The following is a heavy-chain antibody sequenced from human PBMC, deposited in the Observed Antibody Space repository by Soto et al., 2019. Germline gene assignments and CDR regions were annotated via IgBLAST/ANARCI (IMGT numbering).Heavy chain of an antibody. D-gene: IGHD2-15*01. CDR2: IYSGGST. CDR1: GFTVSSNY. CDR3: ARGVVAATLGYYYYMDV. J-gene: IGHJ6*03. V-gene: IGHV3-53*04. Sequence: GGSLRLSCAASGFTVSSNYMSWVRQAPGKGLEWVSVIYSGGSTYYADSVKGRFTISRHNSKNTLYLQMNSLRAEDTAAYYCARGVVAATLGYYYYMDVWGKGTTVTVSS.